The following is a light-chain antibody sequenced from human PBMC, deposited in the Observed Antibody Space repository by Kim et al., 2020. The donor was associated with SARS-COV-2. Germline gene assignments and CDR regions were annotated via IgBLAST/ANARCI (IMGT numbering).Light chain of an antibody. CDR3: QHYGTSPLT. V-gene: IGKV3-20*01. J-gene: IGKJ4*01. CDR2: GAS. CDR1: QSVSSNY. Sequence: DIVLTQSPGTLSLSPGERATVSCRASQSVSSNYLAWYQQKPGQAPRLLIYGASNRATGIPDRFSGSGSETDFILTISRLDPEDFAVYYCQHYGTSPLTFGGGTKVDIK.